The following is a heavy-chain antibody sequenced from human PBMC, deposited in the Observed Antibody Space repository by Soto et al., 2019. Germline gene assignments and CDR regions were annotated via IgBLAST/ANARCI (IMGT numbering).Heavy chain of an antibody. Sequence: GESLKISCKGSGYSFTSYWIGWVRQMAGKGLEWMGIIYPGDSDTRYSPSFQGQVTISADKSISTAYLQWSSLKASDTAIYYCARTSGYDDYYFYYGMDVWGQGTTVTVSS. J-gene: IGHJ6*02. V-gene: IGHV5-51*01. CDR2: IYPGDSDT. CDR1: GYSFTSYW. D-gene: IGHD5-12*01. CDR3: ARTSGYDDYYFYYGMDV.